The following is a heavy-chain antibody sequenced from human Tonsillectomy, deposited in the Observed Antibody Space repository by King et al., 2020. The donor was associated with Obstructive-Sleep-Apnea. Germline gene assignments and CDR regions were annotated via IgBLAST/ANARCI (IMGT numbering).Heavy chain of an antibody. D-gene: IGHD3-10*01. CDR3: ARRYYFGSGTYWYFDL. V-gene: IGHV5-10-1*01. J-gene: IGHJ2*01. CDR2: IDSKDHYN. Sequence: VQLVESGAEGKKPGESLRISWKGSGYDFASHWVSWVRQVPGKGLEWMGKIDSKDHYNGYSPSVQGNITISVDKSISTAYLQWSSLKASDSAMYYCARRYYFGSGTYWYFDLWGRGSLVTVSS. CDR1: GYDFASHW.